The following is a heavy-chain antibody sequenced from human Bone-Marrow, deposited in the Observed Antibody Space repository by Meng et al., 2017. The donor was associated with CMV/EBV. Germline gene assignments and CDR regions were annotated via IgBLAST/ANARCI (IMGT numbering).Heavy chain of an antibody. CDR3: AKGNYGVSGSVV. V-gene: IGHV3-23*01. CDR2: ISTSGMTT. Sequence: ESLKISCAGSGFPVINFAMTWVRQAPGKGLEWVSSISTSGMTTYYADAVKGRFTISRDNSKNTLYLQMNSRRADGTALYYCAKGNYGVSGSVVWGQGTMVTVSS. D-gene: IGHD4-17*01. J-gene: IGHJ6*02. CDR1: GFPVINFA.